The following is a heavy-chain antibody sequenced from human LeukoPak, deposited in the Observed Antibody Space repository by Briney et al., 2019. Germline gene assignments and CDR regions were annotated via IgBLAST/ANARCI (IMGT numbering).Heavy chain of an antibody. Sequence: PSETLSLTCTVSGGSITSGSHYWSWIRQPAGKGLEWIGRIYTSGSTNYNPSLKSRVTMSVDTSKNQFSLKLSSVTAADTAVYYCARVVGASIDYWGQGTLVTVSS. V-gene: IGHV4-61*02. CDR1: GGSITSGSHY. CDR2: IYTSGST. CDR3: ARVVGASIDY. J-gene: IGHJ4*02. D-gene: IGHD1-26*01.